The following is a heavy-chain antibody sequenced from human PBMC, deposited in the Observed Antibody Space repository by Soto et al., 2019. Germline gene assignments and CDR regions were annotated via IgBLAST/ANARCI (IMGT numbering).Heavy chain of an antibody. D-gene: IGHD2-2*01. CDR1: GYTFINYG. J-gene: IGHJ6*02. CDR3: ARGRLCSRTNCYVDSMDI. Sequence: ASVKVSCKASGYTFINYGISWVRQAPGQGLEWMGWTTAYNGNTNYAQKFQNRVTMTTDTSTRTVYMELRSLRSDDTAIYYCARGRLCSRTNCYVDSMDIWGQGTTVTVSS. V-gene: IGHV1-18*01. CDR2: TTAYNGNT.